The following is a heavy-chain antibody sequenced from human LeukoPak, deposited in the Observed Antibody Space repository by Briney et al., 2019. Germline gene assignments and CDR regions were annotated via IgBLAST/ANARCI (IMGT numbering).Heavy chain of an antibody. J-gene: IGHJ1*01. Sequence: SETLSLTCAVYGGSFSGYYWSWIRQPPGKGLEWIGEINHSGSTNYNPSLKSRVTISVDTSKNQSSLKLSSVTAADTAVYYCARGPSGGFGEFQHWGQGTLVTVSS. CDR1: GGSFSGYY. V-gene: IGHV4-34*01. D-gene: IGHD3-10*01. CDR3: ARGPSGGFGEFQH. CDR2: INHSGST.